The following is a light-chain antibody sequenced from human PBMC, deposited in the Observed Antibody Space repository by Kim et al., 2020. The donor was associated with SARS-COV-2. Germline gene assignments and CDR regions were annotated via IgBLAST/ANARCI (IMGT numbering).Light chain of an antibody. CDR3: QHYNDWLYT. CDR1: QSVSNN. Sequence: SVSTGERATLSCRASQSVSNNLAWYQQKPGQAPRLLIYGASTRATGVPARFSGSGSGTEFTLTITTLQSEDFAVYFCQHYNDWLYTFGQGTKLEI. V-gene: IGKV3-15*01. J-gene: IGKJ2*01. CDR2: GAS.